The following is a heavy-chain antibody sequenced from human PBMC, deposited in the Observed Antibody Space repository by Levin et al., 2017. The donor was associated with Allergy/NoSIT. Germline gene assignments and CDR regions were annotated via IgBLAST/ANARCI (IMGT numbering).Heavy chain of an antibody. CDR2: IGSNSANT. CDR1: GFTFSNYA. V-gene: IGHV3-23*01. D-gene: IGHD1-1*01. J-gene: IGHJ6*02. Sequence: PGESLKISCAASGFTFSNYAIGWVRQAPGKGLEWVSNIGSNSANTYYKDSVKGRFTISRDNSKNTLFLQMNSLRVEDTAMYYCAKEFTNWLRSYYYGVDGWGQGTMVTVSS. CDR3: AKEFTNWLRSYYYGVDG.